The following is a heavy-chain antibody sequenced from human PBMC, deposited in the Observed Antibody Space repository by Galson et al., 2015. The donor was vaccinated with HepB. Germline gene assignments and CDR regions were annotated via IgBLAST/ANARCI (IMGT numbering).Heavy chain of an antibody. CDR1: GFTFDDYA. Sequence: SLRLSCAASGFTFDDYAMHWVRQAPGKGLEWVSGISWYSGTIGYADSVKGRFTISRDNAKNSLYLQMNSLRAEDTAFYYCAKDIQGGDSFWYFDLWGRGTLVTVSS. D-gene: IGHD2-21*02. J-gene: IGHJ2*01. CDR2: ISWYSGTI. CDR3: AKDIQGGDSFWYFDL. V-gene: IGHV3-9*01.